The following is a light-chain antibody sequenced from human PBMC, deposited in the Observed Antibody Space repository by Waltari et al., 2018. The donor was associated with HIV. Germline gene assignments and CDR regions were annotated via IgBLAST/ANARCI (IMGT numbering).Light chain of an antibody. J-gene: IGKJ2*01. CDR1: QSARRY. Sequence: EIVLTQSPATLSLSPGERATLPCRASQSARRYLAWYQQKPGQAPRLLIYDASNRVTGIPARFSGTGSGTDFTLTISSLEPEDFAVYYCQQRSNWPTTYTFGQGTKLEIK. CDR2: DAS. V-gene: IGKV3-11*01. CDR3: QQRSNWPTTYT.